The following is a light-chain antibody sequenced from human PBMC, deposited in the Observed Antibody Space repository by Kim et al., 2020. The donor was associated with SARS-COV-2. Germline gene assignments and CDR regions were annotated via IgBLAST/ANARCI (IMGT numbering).Light chain of an antibody. V-gene: IGLV3-9*01. CDR1: NIQTKN. Sequence: SYELTQPLSVSVALGQTARLTCGGNNIQTKNVHWYRQKPGQAPVLVMYKGSKRPSGIPERFSGSNSGNTATLTITRAQAGDEADYYCQVWDSGTWVFGGGTQLTVL. CDR3: QVWDSGTWV. J-gene: IGLJ3*02. CDR2: KGS.